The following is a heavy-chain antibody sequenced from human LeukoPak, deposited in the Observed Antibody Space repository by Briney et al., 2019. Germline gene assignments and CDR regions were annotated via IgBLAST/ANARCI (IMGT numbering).Heavy chain of an antibody. CDR2: IYHSGST. V-gene: IGHV4-30-2*01. Sequence: SETLSLTCAVSGSAVSSDDHFWSWIRQPPGKGLEWIGYIYHSGSTYYNPSLKSRVTISVDRSKNQFSLKLSSVTAADTAVYYCARDSEAATGAFDIWGQGTMVTVSS. CDR3: ARDSEAATGAFDI. J-gene: IGHJ3*02. D-gene: IGHD6-13*01. CDR1: GSAVSSDDHF.